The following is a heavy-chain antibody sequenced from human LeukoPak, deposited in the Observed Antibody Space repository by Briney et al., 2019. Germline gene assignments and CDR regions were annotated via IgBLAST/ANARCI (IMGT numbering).Heavy chain of an antibody. CDR1: GFTFSSYE. D-gene: IGHD6-13*01. J-gene: IGHJ3*02. Sequence: PGGSLRLSCAASGFTFSSYEMNWVRQAPGRGLEWVSYISSSGSNIYYADSVKGRFTISRDNAKNSLYLQMNRLRVEDTAVYYCASAAAGTGNGLDSWGQGTMVTVSA. CDR2: ISSSGSNI. CDR3: ASAAAGTGNGLDS. V-gene: IGHV3-48*03.